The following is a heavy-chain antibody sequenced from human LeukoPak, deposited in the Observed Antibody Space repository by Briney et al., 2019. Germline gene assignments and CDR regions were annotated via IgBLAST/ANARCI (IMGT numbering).Heavy chain of an antibody. V-gene: IGHV5-51*01. J-gene: IGHJ4*02. CDR1: GCSFTSYW. Sequence: GGSLQISCKGSGCSFTSYWIGWGRQLPGKGLEGMGIIYPGDSDTRYSPSFQGQVTISADKSISTAYLQWSSLKASDTAMYYCARRSNGGNFDYWGQGTLVTVSS. D-gene: IGHD4-23*01. CDR2: IYPGDSDT. CDR3: ARRSNGGNFDY.